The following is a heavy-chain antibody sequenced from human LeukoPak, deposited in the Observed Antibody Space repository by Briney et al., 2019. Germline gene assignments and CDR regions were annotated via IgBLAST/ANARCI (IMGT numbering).Heavy chain of an antibody. V-gene: IGHV4-39*01. D-gene: IGHD2-15*01. CDR1: GCSISSSSYY. J-gene: IGHJ6*03. CDR2: IYYSGST. Sequence: SETLSLTCTVSGCSISSSSYYWGWICQPPGKGLEWIGSIYYSGSTYYNPSLKSRVTISVDTSKNQFSLKLSSVTAADTAVYYCARHVINGGNMDVWGKGTTVTVSS. CDR3: ARHVINGGNMDV.